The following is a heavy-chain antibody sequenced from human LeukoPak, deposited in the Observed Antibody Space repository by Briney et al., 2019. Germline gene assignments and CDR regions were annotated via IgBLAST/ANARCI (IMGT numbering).Heavy chain of an antibody. J-gene: IGHJ6*03. Sequence: PGGSLRLSCAASGFTFSSYAMSWVRQAPGKGLEWVSAISGSGGSTYYADSVKGRFTISRDNSKNTLYLQMNSLRAEDTAVYYCAKAPGYCSSTSCYYGDADYYYYYYMDVWGKGTTVTISS. CDR2: ISGSGGST. D-gene: IGHD2-2*01. CDR3: AKAPGYCSSTSCYYGDADYYYYYYMDV. CDR1: GFTFSSYA. V-gene: IGHV3-23*01.